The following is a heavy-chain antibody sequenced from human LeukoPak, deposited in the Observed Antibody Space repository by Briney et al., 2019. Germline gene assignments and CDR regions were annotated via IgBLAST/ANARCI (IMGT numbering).Heavy chain of an antibody. V-gene: IGHV3-30-3*01. CDR3: ARGIAAAGRGWFDP. Sequence: GGSLRLSCAASGFTFSSYAMHWVRQAPGKGLEWVAVISYDGSSKYYADSVKGRFTISRDNSKNTLYLQMNSLRAEDTAVYYCARGIAAAGRGWFDPWGQGTLVTVSS. D-gene: IGHD6-13*01. J-gene: IGHJ5*02. CDR2: ISYDGSSK. CDR1: GFTFSSYA.